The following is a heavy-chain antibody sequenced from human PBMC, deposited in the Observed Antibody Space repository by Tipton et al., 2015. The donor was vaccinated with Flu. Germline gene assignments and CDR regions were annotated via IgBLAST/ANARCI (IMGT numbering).Heavy chain of an antibody. D-gene: IGHD6-19*01. J-gene: IGHJ6*02. CDR1: GGSIGSGGDF. CDR3: ARAEGSVWAGYYYGLDV. V-gene: IGHV4-61*02. CDR2: IHTSGTT. Sequence: LRLSCTVSGGSIGSGGDFWNWIRQPAGKGLEWIGRIHTSGTTYYKPSLKSRVTISVDTSKNQFSLNVGSVTAADTAIYFCARAEGSVWAGYYYGLDVWGQGTTVTVSS.